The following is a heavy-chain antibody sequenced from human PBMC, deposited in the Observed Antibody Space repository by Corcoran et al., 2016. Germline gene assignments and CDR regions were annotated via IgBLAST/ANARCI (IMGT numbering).Heavy chain of an antibody. CDR2: VHHSGTT. CDR1: GGSISTTYY. Sequence: QLHLQESGPGLVESSETLSVTCTVSGGSISTTYYWGWIRQPPGQGLEWIASVHHSGTTFYNPSLKSRVTISLDTSNNRISLQMNSVTAADTALYFCVREASRRDPLTGYYRGPTLDFDYWGHGALVTVSS. V-gene: IGHV4-39*07. CDR3: VREASRRDPLTGYYRGPTLDFDY. D-gene: IGHD3-9*01. J-gene: IGHJ4*01.